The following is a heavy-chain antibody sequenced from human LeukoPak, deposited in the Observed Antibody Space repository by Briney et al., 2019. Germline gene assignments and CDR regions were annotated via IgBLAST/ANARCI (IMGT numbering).Heavy chain of an antibody. D-gene: IGHD4-11*01. CDR3: ARSSYSNYAHYYYGMDV. J-gene: IGHJ6*02. CDR1: GFSLSTSGVG. V-gene: IGHV2-5*01. Sequence: SGPTLVKPTQTLTLTCTFSGFSLSTSGVGVGWIRQPPGKALERLALIYWNDDKRYSPSLKSRLTITKDTSKNQVVLTMTNMDPVDTATYYCARSSYSNYAHYYYGMDVWGRGTTVTVSS. CDR2: IYWNDDK.